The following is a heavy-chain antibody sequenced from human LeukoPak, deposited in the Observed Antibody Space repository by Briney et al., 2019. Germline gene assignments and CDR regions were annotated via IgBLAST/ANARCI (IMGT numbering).Heavy chain of an antibody. D-gene: IGHD2-2*01. CDR2: ISGFNT. CDR3: AKDICSSVRCLLYSDS. V-gene: IGHV3-23*01. Sequence: PSGSLRLSCTASGFTFNNYAMSRVRPAPGNERKWFSGISGFNTYYAHSLKGRFTISRDNSKNALYLQMNHLRAEDTAIYYCAKDICSSVRCLLYSDSWGQGTLVTVSS. CDR1: GFTFNNYA. J-gene: IGHJ4*02.